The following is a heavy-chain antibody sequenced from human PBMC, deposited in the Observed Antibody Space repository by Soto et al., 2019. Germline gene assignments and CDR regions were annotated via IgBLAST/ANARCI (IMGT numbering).Heavy chain of an antibody. J-gene: IGHJ4*02. V-gene: IGHV3-48*01. D-gene: IGHD1-1*01. Sequence: EVQLVESGGGLVRPGGSLRLSCTVSGFSFSSHSMNWVRQAPGKGLEWLAYISSSSDTIYYADSVRGRFTISRDNAKNSLYLQMNSLRAEDTAVYYCASWAGGNWLGPFDYWGQGTLVPVSS. CDR3: ASWAGGNWLGPFDY. CDR1: GFSFSSHS. CDR2: ISSSSDTI.